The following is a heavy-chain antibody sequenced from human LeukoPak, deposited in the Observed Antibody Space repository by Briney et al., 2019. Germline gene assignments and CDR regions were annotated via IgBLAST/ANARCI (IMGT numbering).Heavy chain of an antibody. CDR1: GYSFTSYW. D-gene: IGHD3-10*01. V-gene: IGHV5-51*01. CDR2: IYPGDSYT. CDR3: ARRSGSDALDI. Sequence: GESLKISSKGSGYSFTSYWLSWVRQMPGKGLEWMGIIYPGDSYTTYSPSFQGQVTISADKSISTAYLQWRSLKASDTAMYYCARRSGSDALDIWGQGTMVTVSS. J-gene: IGHJ3*02.